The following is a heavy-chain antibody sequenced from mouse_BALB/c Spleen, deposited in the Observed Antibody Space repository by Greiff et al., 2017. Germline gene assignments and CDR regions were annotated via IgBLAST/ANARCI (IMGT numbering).Heavy chain of an antibody. CDR2: INPSTGYT. Sequence: QVQLQQSGAELAKPGASVKMSCKASGYTFTSYWMHWVKQRPGQGLEWIGYINPSTGYTEYNQKFKDKATLTADKSSSTAYMQLSSLTSEDSAVYYCAEGGNPSYAMDYWGQGTSVTVSS. V-gene: IGHV1-7*01. J-gene: IGHJ4*01. CDR3: AEGGNPSYAMDY. CDR1: GYTFTSYW. D-gene: IGHD2-1*01.